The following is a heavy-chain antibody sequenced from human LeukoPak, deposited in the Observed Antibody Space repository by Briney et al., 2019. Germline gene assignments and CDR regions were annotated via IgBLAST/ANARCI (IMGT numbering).Heavy chain of an antibody. J-gene: IGHJ4*02. Sequence: GASLQISCKGSGYSFTSYWIGWVRQLPGKGLEWMGIIYPGDSDTRYSPSFQGQVTISADKSISTAYLQWSSLKASDTATYYCASRVYGSGSYFDYWGQGTLVTVSS. CDR3: ASRVYGSGSYFDY. CDR1: GYSFTSYW. CDR2: IYPGDSDT. D-gene: IGHD3-10*01. V-gene: IGHV5-51*01.